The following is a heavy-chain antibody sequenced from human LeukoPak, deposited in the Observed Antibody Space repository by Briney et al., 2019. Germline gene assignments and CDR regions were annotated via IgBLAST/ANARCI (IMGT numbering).Heavy chain of an antibody. CDR1: GASISSYY. D-gene: IGHD6-13*01. CDR2: IYYSGST. V-gene: IGHV4-59*08. Sequence: PSKTLSLTCTASGASISSYYWSWIRQPPGKGLEWIGYIYYSGSTNYNPSLKSRVTISVDTSKNQFSLKLSSVTVADTAVYYCARHNPAAGAYYYYYMDVWGKGTTVTISS. CDR3: ARHNPAAGAYYYYYMDV. J-gene: IGHJ6*03.